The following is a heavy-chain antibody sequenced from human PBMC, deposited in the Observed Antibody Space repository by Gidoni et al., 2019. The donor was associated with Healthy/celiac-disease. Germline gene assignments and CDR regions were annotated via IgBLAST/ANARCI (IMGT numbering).Heavy chain of an antibody. CDR2: IWYDGSNK. CDR3: ARVKSRGESRLWFRDLSADY. V-gene: IGHV3-33*01. CDR1: AFTFSTYG. Sequence: VQLVESRVGVVQPGRSLRLSCAASAFTFSTYGLHWVRQATGKGLEWVAVIWYDGSNKYYADSVKGRFTISRDNSKNTLYLQMNSLRAEDTAVYYCARVKSRGESRLWFRDLSADYWGQGTLVTVSS. J-gene: IGHJ4*02. D-gene: IGHD3-10*01.